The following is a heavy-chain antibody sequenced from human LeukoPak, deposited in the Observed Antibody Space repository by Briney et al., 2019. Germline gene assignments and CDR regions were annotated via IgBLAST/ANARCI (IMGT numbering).Heavy chain of an antibody. Sequence: SETLSLTCAVYGGSFSGYYWSWIRQPPGKGLEWIGEINHSGSTNYNPSLKSRVTISVDTSKNQFSLKLSSVTAADTAVYYCARVRLAVAGLFDYWGQGTLVTVSS. CDR3: ARVRLAVAGLFDY. D-gene: IGHD6-19*01. CDR2: INHSGST. CDR1: GGSFSGYY. V-gene: IGHV4-34*01. J-gene: IGHJ4*02.